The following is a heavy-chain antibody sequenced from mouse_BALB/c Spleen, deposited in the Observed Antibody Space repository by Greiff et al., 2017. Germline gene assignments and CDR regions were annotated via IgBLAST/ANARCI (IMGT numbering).Heavy chain of an antibody. V-gene: IGHV1-54*01. CDR3: AREGSNWGFDY. CDR1: GYAFTNYL. CDR2: INPGSGGT. Sequence: VQLQQSGAELVRPGTSVKVSCKASGYAFTNYLIEWVKQRPGQGLEWIGVINPGSGGTNYNEKFKGKATLTADKSSSTAYMQLSSLTSDDSAVYFCAREGSNWGFDYWGQGTTLTVSS. D-gene: IGHD4-1*01. J-gene: IGHJ2*01.